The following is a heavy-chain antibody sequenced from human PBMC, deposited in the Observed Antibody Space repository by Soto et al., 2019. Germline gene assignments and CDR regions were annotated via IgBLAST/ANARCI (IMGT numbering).Heavy chain of an antibody. CDR3: ARTPRLLDS. CDR2: INTNGDET. Sequence: GGSLRVSCAASGFSFSVYWMNWVRQAPGKGLEWVAYINTNGDETNYVDSVKGRFTISRDNAKNSLYLQMNSLRVEDTAVYYCARTPRLLDSWGQGTLVTVSS. J-gene: IGHJ4*02. CDR1: GFSFSVYW. V-gene: IGHV3-7*01. D-gene: IGHD6-6*01.